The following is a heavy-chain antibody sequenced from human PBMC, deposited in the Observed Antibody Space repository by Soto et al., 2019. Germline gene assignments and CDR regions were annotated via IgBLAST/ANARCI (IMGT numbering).Heavy chain of an antibody. J-gene: IGHJ4*02. CDR2: IYYSGST. CDR3: ARHESRIAARIDY. CDR1: GGSISSSSYY. Sequence: SETLSLTCTVSGGSISSSSYYWGWIRQPPGKGLEWIGSIYYSGSTYYNPSLKSRVTISVDTSKNQFSLKLSSVTAADTAVYYCARHESRIAARIDYWGQGTLVTVSS. V-gene: IGHV4-39*01. D-gene: IGHD6-6*01.